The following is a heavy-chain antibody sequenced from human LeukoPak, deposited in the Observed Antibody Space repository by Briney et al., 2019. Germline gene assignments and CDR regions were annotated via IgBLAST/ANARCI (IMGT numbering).Heavy chain of an antibody. Sequence: SETLSLTCTVSGGSVSTYYWNWIRQPPGKGLEWIGYIYYSGNTNYNPSLKSRLTISVDTSNNQFSLKLSSVTAADTAVYYCASTSGYCSGGNCYSAFDYWGQGTLVAVSS. CDR3: ASTSGYCSGGNCYSAFDY. J-gene: IGHJ4*02. V-gene: IGHV4-59*02. D-gene: IGHD2-15*01. CDR1: GGSVSTYY. CDR2: IYYSGNT.